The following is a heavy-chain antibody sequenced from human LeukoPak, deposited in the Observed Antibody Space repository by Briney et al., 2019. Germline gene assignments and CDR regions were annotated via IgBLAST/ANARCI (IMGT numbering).Heavy chain of an antibody. CDR1: GGTFSSYA. CDR3: ARVNGGWYGEPDY. CDR2: IIPIFGTA. V-gene: IGHV1-69*13. J-gene: IGHJ4*02. D-gene: IGHD6-19*01. Sequence: SVKVSCKASGGTFSSYAISWVRQAPGQGLEWMGGIIPIFGTANYAQKFQGRVTITADESTSTAYMELSSLRSEDTAVYYCARVNGGWYGEPDYWGQGTLVTVSS.